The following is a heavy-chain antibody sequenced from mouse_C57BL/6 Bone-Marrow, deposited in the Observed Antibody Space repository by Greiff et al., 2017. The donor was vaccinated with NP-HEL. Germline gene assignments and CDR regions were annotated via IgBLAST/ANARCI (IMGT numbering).Heavy chain of an antibody. Sequence: QVQLQQSGAELVRPGSSVKLSCKASGYTFTSYWMHWVKQRPIQGLEWIGNIDPSDSETHYNQKFKDKATLTVDKSSSTAYMQLSSLTSEDSAVYYCAREHYGSSPYWYFDVWGTGTTVTVSS. CDR3: AREHYGSSPYWYFDV. CDR1: GYTFTSYW. J-gene: IGHJ1*03. D-gene: IGHD1-1*01. CDR2: IDPSDSET. V-gene: IGHV1-52*01.